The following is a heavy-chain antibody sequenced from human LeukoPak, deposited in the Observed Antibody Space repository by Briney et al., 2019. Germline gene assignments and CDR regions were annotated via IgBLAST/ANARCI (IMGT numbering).Heavy chain of an antibody. CDR1: GYTFTSYG. V-gene: IGHV1-18*01. Sequence: ASVKVSCKASGYTFTSYGISWVRQAPGQGLEWMGWISAYNGNTNYAQKLQGRVTMTTDTSTSTAYMELRSLGSDDTAVYYCARSTGGNPRNAFDIWGQGTMVTVSS. J-gene: IGHJ3*02. CDR3: ARSTGGNPRNAFDI. CDR2: ISAYNGNT. D-gene: IGHD4-23*01.